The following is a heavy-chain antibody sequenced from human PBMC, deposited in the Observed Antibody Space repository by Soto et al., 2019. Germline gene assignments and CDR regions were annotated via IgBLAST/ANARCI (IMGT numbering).Heavy chain of an antibody. J-gene: IGHJ6*02. V-gene: IGHV3-30*18. D-gene: IGHD3-3*01. CDR1: GFTFSSYG. CDR3: AKEVWRGPMDV. Sequence: QVQLVESGGGVVQPGRSLRLSCAASGFTFSSYGMHWVRQAPGKGLEWVAVISYDGSNKNYADSVKGRFTISRDNSKNTQYLQRNSLRAEDTAVDYCAKEVWRGPMDVWGQGTTVTGSS. CDR2: ISYDGSNK.